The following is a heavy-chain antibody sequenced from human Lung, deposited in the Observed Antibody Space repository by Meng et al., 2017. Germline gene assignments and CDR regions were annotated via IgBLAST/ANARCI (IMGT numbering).Heavy chain of an antibody. D-gene: IGHD4-11*01. V-gene: IGHV4-34*01. J-gene: IGHJ4*02. CDR1: VGSFSNSY. CDR2: INHSGST. CDR3: ARGPTTMAHDFDY. Sequence: VQRQHSVSVLWKPSETLTRTCYRSVGSFSNSYWSWTRQPPGKGLEWIGEINHSGSTNYNPSLESRATISVDTSQNNLSLKLSSVTAADSAVYYCARGPTTMAHDFDYWGQGTLVTVSS.